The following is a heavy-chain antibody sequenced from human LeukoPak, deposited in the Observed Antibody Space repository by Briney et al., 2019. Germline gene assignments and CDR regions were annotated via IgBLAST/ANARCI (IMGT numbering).Heavy chain of an antibody. Sequence: PSETLSLTCTVSGGSISSYYWSWIRQPPGKGLEWIGYIYYSGSTNYNPSLKSRVTISVDTSKNQFSLKLSSVTAADTAVYYCARVRGDPGYFDYWGQGTLVTVSS. V-gene: IGHV4-59*01. CDR3: ARVRGDPGYFDY. CDR2: IYYSGST. D-gene: IGHD3-10*01. J-gene: IGHJ4*02. CDR1: GGSISSYY.